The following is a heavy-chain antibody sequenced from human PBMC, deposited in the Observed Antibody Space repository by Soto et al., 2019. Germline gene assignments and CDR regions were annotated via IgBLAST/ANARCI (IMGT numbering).Heavy chain of an antibody. J-gene: IGHJ3*02. Sequence: ASVKVSCKASGYTFTSYDINWVRQATGQGLEWMGWMNPNSGNTGYAQKFQGRVTMTRNTSISTAYMELSSLRSEDTAVYYCARSKIIAVAANEAFDIWGQRTMVTVSS. CDR2: MNPNSGNT. D-gene: IGHD6-19*01. V-gene: IGHV1-8*01. CDR3: ARSKIIAVAANEAFDI. CDR1: GYTFTSYD.